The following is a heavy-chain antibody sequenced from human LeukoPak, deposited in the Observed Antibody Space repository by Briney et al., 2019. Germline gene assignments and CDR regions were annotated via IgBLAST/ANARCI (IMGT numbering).Heavy chain of an antibody. J-gene: IGHJ4*02. CDR3: ARVEYDFWSAPTGDFDY. CDR1: GFTFSDYY. CDR2: ISSSGSTI. D-gene: IGHD3-3*01. V-gene: IGHV3-11*04. Sequence: GGSLRLSCAASGFTFSDYYMSWIRQAPGKGLEWVSYISSSGSTIYYADSVKGRFTISRDNAKNSLYLQMNSLRAEDTAVYYCARVEYDFWSAPTGDFDYWGQGTLVTVSS.